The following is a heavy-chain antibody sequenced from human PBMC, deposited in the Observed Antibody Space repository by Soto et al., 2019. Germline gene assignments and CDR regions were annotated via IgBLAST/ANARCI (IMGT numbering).Heavy chain of an antibody. V-gene: IGHV1-69*13. CDR3: ALAAAGGSKFTSQNWFDP. D-gene: IGHD6-13*01. J-gene: IGHJ5*02. CDR1: GGTFSSFA. CDR2: IIPIFGTA. Sequence: SVRVSCKASGGTFSSFAISWVRQAPGQGLEWMGGIIPIFGTANYAQKFQGRVTITADESTRTAYLELSSMRSEDTAVYYCALAAAGGSKFTSQNWFDPWCQGTLVTVSS.